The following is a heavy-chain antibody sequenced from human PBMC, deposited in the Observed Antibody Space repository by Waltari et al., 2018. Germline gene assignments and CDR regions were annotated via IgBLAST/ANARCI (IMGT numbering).Heavy chain of an antibody. V-gene: IGHV3-23*04. CDR3: AKRRCSGSGCYSSEGFDY. D-gene: IGHD2-15*01. J-gene: IGHJ4*02. CDR2: ISGSGESI. CDR1: GFTFDSYA. Sequence: EVQLVESGGGLVQPGGSLRLSCAASGFTFDSYAMIWVRQAPGKGREWVSQISGSGESIHYAESVRGRFTISRDNSKTTLYLQMNSLRAEDTALYYCAKRRCSGSGCYSSEGFDYWGQGTLVTVSS.